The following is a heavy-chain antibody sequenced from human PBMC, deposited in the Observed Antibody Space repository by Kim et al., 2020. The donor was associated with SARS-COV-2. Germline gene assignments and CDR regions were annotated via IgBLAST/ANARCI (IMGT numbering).Heavy chain of an antibody. V-gene: IGHV3-7*03. CDR3: ASLDTATFPGISS. J-gene: IGHJ5*02. CDR2: IKVGGSEK. CDR1: GFTLSPFW. D-gene: IGHD5-18*01. Sequence: GGSLRLSCATSGFTLSPFWMSWVRQAPGKGLEWVAMIKVGGSEKYYVDSVKGRFTISGDNTKKSLYLQMNSLRAEDTAVYYCASLDTATFPGISSWGQGALVTVSS.